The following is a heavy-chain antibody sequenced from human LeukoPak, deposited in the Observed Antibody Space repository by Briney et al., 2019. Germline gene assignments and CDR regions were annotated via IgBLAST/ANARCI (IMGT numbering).Heavy chain of an antibody. V-gene: IGHV3-15*01. J-gene: IGHJ4*02. CDR2: IKSKIDGGTT. CDR1: GFTFSNAW. Sequence: GGSLRLSCAASGFTFSNAWMTWVRVAPGKGLEWVGRIKSKIDGGTTDYAAPVKGRFTISRDDSKNTLYLQMDSLKTEDTAVYYCARAVSGYSYGFLYWGQGTLVTVSS. D-gene: IGHD5-18*01. CDR3: ARAVSGYSYGFLY.